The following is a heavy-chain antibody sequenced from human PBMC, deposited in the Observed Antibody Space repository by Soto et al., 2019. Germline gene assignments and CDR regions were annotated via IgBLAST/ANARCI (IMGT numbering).Heavy chain of an antibody. J-gene: IGHJ6*02. D-gene: IGHD2-8*01. CDR1: GGTFSSYA. Sequence: QVQLVQSGAEVKKPGSSVKVSCKASGGTFSSYAISWLRQAPGQGVEWMGGIIPIFGPANYAQKFQGRVKITADKSRRTAYMELSSLRYEDTAVYYCARDGCTNGVCYGGYDYGMDVRGQGTTVTVSS. CDR3: ARDGCTNGVCYGGYDYGMDV. V-gene: IGHV1-69*06. CDR2: IIPIFGPA.